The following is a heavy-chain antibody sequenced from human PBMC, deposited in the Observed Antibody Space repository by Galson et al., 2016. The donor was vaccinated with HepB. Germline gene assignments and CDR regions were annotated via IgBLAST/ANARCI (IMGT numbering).Heavy chain of an antibody. CDR3: ARHVMGGTCLFGM. J-gene: IGHJ3*02. V-gene: IGHV3-33*01. CDR1: GFSFSTYG. D-gene: IGHD6-19*01. CDR2: IWYDGSNE. Sequence: SLRLSCAASGFSFSTYGMHWVRQAPGKGLEWLAVIWYDGSNEYYADSVKGRFTISRDNSKNTLYLQMNSLRAEDTAVYYCARHVMGGTCLFGMWGQGTMVTVSS.